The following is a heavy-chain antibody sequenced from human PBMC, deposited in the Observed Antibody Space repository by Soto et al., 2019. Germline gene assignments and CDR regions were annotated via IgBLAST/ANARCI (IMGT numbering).Heavy chain of an antibody. CDR3: TRTADFTSAFDI. CDR1: GFTFSDYY. J-gene: IGHJ3*02. CDR2: INAAGDT. V-gene: IGHV3-13*01. Sequence: LRLSCAASGFTFSDYYLHWVRQATGEGLQWVANINAAGDTYYPVSVKGRFTITRENARNSVYLQINSLRVDDTAVYYCTRTADFTSAFDIWGQGTVVTVSS. D-gene: IGHD3-3*01.